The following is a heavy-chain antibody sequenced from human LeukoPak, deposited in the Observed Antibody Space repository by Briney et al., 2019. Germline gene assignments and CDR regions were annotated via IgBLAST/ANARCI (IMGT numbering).Heavy chain of an antibody. J-gene: IGHJ5*02. CDR3: ARGLSTMVREVAAWFDP. CDR1: GGSISTDRYN. V-gene: IGHV4-34*01. Sequence: SETLSLTCTVSGGSISTDRYNWSWIRQPPGKGLEWIGEINHSGSTNYNPSLKSRVTISVDTSKNQFSLKLSSVTAADTAVYYCARGLSTMVREVAAWFDPWGQGTLVTVSS. CDR2: INHSGST. D-gene: IGHD3-10*01.